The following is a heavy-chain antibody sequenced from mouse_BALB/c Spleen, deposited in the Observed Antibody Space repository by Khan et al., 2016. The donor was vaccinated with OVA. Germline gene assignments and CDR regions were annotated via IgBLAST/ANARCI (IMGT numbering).Heavy chain of an antibody. CDR2: ISYSGVT. CDR3: ARGNYYGHYFDY. J-gene: IGHJ2*01. CDR1: GYSITSGYA. Sequence: EVQLQQSGPGLVKPSQSLSLTCTVTGYSITSGYAWNWIRQFPGNKLEWMGYISYSGVTSYTPSLKSRISITRDTSKNQFFLQLNSVTTEDTATYSWARGNYYGHYFDYWGQGTTLTVSS. V-gene: IGHV3-2*02. D-gene: IGHD1-1*01.